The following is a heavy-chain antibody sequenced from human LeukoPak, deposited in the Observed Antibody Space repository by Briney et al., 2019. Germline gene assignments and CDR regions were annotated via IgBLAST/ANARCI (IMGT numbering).Heavy chain of an antibody. CDR3: ARETPGYYDSSGLDI. Sequence: PGGSLRLSCASSGFTFSDYYMSWIRQAPGKGLEWVSYISSSGSTIYYADSVKGRFTISRDNAKNSLYLQMNSLRAEDTAVYYCARETPGYYDSSGLDIWGQGTMVTVSS. CDR2: ISSSGSTI. D-gene: IGHD3-22*01. J-gene: IGHJ3*02. CDR1: GFTFSDYY. V-gene: IGHV3-11*01.